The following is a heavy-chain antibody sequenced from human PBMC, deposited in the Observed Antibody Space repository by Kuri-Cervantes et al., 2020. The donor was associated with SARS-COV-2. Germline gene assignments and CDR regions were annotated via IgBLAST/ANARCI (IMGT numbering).Heavy chain of an antibody. Sequence: GGSLRLSCAASGFTFSSYSMNWVRQAPGKGLEWVSYISSSSSTIYYADSVKGRFTISRDNAKNSLYLQMNSLRAEDTAVYYCARARFDAFDIWGRGTMVTVSS. V-gene: IGHV3-48*01. CDR1: GFTFSSYS. D-gene: IGHD4-17*01. CDR2: ISSSSSTI. CDR3: ARARFDAFDI. J-gene: IGHJ3*02.